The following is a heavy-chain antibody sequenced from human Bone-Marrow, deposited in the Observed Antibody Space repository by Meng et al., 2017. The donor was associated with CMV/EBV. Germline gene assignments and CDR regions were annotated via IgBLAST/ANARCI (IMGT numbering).Heavy chain of an antibody. CDR2: INPSGGST. Sequence: ASVKVSCKASGYTFTSYYMHWVRQAPGQGLEWMGIINPSGGSTSYAQKFQGRVTMTRDTSTGTVYMELSSLRSEDTAVYYCAREGRFLEWSQNYDYWGQGTLVTVSS. D-gene: IGHD3-3*01. V-gene: IGHV1-46*01. CDR3: AREGRFLEWSQNYDY. CDR1: GYTFTSYY. J-gene: IGHJ4*02.